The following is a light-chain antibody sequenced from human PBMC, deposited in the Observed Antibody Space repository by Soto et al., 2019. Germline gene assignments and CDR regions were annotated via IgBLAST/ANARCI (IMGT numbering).Light chain of an antibody. Sequence: QAVLTQPASVSGSPGQSITISCTGTSSDVGAYNYVSWYQQYPGRAPKVIIFEVRKRPSGVSTRFSGSKSGDTASLTISGLQAEDEADSYCSSYRSSTTFVFGPGTKLTVL. CDR2: EVR. J-gene: IGLJ1*01. CDR3: SSYRSSTTFV. CDR1: SSDVGAYNY. V-gene: IGLV2-14*01.